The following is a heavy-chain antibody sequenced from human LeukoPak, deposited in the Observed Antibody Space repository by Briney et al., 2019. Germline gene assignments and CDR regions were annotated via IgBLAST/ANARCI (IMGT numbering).Heavy chain of an antibody. CDR2: INHSGST. J-gene: IGHJ4*02. CDR3: ARSYGPFDY. D-gene: IGHD3-10*01. CDR1: GGSFGGYY. V-gene: IGHV4-34*01. Sequence: TSETLSLTCAVYGGSFGGYYWSWIRQPPGKGLEWIGEINHSGSTNYNPSLKSRVTISVDTSKNQFSLKLSSVTAADTAVYYCARSYGPFDYWGQGTLVTVSS.